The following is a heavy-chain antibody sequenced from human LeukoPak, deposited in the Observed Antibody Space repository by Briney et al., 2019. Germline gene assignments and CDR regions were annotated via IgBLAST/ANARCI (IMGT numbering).Heavy chain of an antibody. CDR2: IYYSGST. J-gene: IGHJ4*02. CDR1: GGSISSGGYY. D-gene: IGHD2-8*01. Sequence: PSQTLSLTCTVSGGSISSGGYYWSWIRQPPGKGLEWIGYIYYSGSTNYNPSLKSRVTISVDTSKNQFSLKLSSVTAADTAVYYCAGSRILYDLGTPASDYWGQGTLVTVSS. CDR3: AGSRILYDLGTPASDY. V-gene: IGHV4-61*08.